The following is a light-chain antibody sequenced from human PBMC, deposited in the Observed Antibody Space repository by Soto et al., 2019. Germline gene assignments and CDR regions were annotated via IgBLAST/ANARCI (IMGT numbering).Light chain of an antibody. CDR1: QGITRS. Sequence: DIQLTQYPSFLSASEGEXVXXTCRASQGITRSLAWYQKKKGKATTILIYAEPPFPSGVPSRSSAGGYPTELTLILSNLQTEHFETDHSQQLNNSPLTFSGGTKVDIK. CDR3: QQLNNSPLT. CDR2: AEP. V-gene: IGKV1-9*01. J-gene: IGKJ4*01.